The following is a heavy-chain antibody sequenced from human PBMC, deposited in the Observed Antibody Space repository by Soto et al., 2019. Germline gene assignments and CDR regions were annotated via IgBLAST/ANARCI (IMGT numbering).Heavy chain of an antibody. J-gene: IGHJ6*02. CDR2: ISYDGSNK. V-gene: IGHV3-30*18. D-gene: IGHD2-2*01. Sequence: QVQLVESGGGVVQPGRSLRLSCAASGFTFSSYGMHWVRQAPGKGLEWVAVISYDGSNKYYADSVKGRFTISRDNSKNXXYXQXTSLRAEDTAVYYCAKSSCISTSCYRPLYYYYGMDVWGQGTTVTVSS. CDR3: AKSSCISTSCYRPLYYYYGMDV. CDR1: GFTFSSYG.